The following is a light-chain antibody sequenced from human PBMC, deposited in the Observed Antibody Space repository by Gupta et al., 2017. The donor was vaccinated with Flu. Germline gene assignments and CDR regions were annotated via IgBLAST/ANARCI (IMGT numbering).Light chain of an antibody. Sequence: PSSLSASTGDRVTISCLASQDISNYLAWYQQKPGKAPKLLIYAASTLQSEVPSRFSGSGSGTEFTLTISWLQSEDFATYSCLHDDNYPLTFGHGTKVDIK. CDR1: QDISNY. V-gene: IGKV1-8*01. CDR3: LHDDNYPLT. CDR2: AAS. J-gene: IGKJ3*01.